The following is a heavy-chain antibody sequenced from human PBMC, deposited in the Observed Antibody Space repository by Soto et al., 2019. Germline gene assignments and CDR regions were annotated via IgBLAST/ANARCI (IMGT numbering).Heavy chain of an antibody. CDR2: IWYDGTNK. CDR1: GFTFNYYG. V-gene: IGHV3-33*01. D-gene: IGHD1-26*01. J-gene: IGHJ6*02. CDR3: ARDGSSTHLYYGLDV. Sequence: QVQLVESGGGVVQPGGSLRLSCVASGFTFNYYGIHWVRQAPGKGLEWVAVIWYDGTNKDYVDSVQGRFTVSRDNSRNTVHLQMNSLRADDTAIYYCARDGSSTHLYYGLDVWGQGTLVAVSS.